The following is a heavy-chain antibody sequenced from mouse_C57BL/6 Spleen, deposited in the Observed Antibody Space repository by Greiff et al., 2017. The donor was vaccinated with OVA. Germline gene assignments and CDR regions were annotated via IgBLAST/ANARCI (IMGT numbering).Heavy chain of an antibody. CDR3: ARRDGYYPWFAY. Sequence: QVQLKQPGAELVKPGASVKLSCKASGYTFTSYWMQWVKQRPGQGLEWIGEIDPSDSYTNYNQKFKGKATLTVDTSSSTAYMQLSSLTSEDSAVYYCARRDGYYPWFAYWGQGTLVTVSA. D-gene: IGHD2-3*01. CDR1: GYTFTSYW. J-gene: IGHJ3*01. V-gene: IGHV1-50*01. CDR2: IDPSDSYT.